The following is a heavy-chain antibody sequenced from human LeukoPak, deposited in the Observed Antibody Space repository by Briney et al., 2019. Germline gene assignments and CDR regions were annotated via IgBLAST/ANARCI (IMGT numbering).Heavy chain of an antibody. D-gene: IGHD7-27*01. CDR3: AKEAYLGRYFDL. Sequence: PGGSLRLSCAASGFTFSRYDMHWVRQAPGKGLEWVSLISWDGGSTYYADSVKGRFTISRDNSKNSLYLQMNSLRAEDTALYYCAKEAYLGRYFDLWGRGTLVTVSS. CDR1: GFTFSRYD. CDR2: ISWDGGST. V-gene: IGHV3-43D*03. J-gene: IGHJ2*01.